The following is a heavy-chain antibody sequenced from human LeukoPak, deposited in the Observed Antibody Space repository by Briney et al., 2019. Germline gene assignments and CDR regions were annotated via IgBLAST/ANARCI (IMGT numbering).Heavy chain of an antibody. CDR2: IYHSGST. D-gene: IGHD1-20*01. J-gene: IGHJ3*02. V-gene: IGHV4-38-2*02. Sequence: SETLSLTCTVSGYSISSGYYWGWIRQPPGRGLEWIGSIYHSGSTYYNPSLKSRVTISVDTSKNQFSLKLSSVTAADTAVYYCATLVRITGTTGGDAFDIWGQGTMVTVSS. CDR3: ATLVRITGTTGGDAFDI. CDR1: GYSISSGYY.